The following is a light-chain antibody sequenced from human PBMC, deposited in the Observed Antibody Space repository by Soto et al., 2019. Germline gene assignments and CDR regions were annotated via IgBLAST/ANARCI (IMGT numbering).Light chain of an antibody. CDR2: DAS. CDR1: QSVSSTY. Sequence: SVLTQSTGTLSFSPGERATVSCRASQSVSSTYLAWYQQKPGQAPRLLIYDASSRATGIPDRFSGSESGTDFTLTISRLEPEDFAVYYCQQYGNSPITFGQGTRLEIK. CDR3: QQYGNSPIT. J-gene: IGKJ5*01. V-gene: IGKV3-20*01.